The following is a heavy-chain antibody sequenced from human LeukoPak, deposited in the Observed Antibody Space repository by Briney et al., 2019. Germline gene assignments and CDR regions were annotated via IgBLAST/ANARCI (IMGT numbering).Heavy chain of an antibody. Sequence: SETLSLTCTVSGGSISSSSYYWGWIRQPPGKGLEWIGSIYYSGSTYYNPSLKSRVTISVDTSKNQFSLKLSSVTAADTAVYYCARPIFTCGGDCLDAFDIWGQGTMVTVSS. CDR1: GGSISSSSYY. CDR2: IYYSGST. J-gene: IGHJ3*02. CDR3: ARPIFTCGGDCLDAFDI. V-gene: IGHV4-39*01. D-gene: IGHD2-21*01.